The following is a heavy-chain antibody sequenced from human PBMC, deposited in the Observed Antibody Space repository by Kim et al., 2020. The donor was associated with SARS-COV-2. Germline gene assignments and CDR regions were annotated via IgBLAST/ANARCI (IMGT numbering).Heavy chain of an antibody. J-gene: IGHJ4*02. CDR3: ATNWVLIAAAGTYTDY. D-gene: IGHD6-13*01. CDR2: ISYDGSNK. Sequence: GGSLRLSCAASGFTFSSYGMHWVRQAPGKGLEWVAVISYDGSNKYYADSVKGRFTISRDNSKNTLYLQMNSLRAEDTAVYYCATNWVLIAAAGTYTDYWGQGTLVTVSS. V-gene: IGHV3-30*03. CDR1: GFTFSSYG.